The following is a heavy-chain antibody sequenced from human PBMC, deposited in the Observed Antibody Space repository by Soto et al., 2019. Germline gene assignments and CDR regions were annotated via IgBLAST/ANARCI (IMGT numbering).Heavy chain of an antibody. CDR2: IHTAFATT. CDR1: GYTFTDHA. V-gene: IGHV1-3*05. J-gene: IGHJ4*02. Sequence: QVQVVQSGAEEKKPGASVKLSCKGSGYTFTDHAMHWVRQAPGQRPEWMGWIHTAFATTKYSQKLEGRVTITRDTAATTVYMELSSLRSEDTAIYYCARDRSRAFDYWGQGALVTFSS. CDR3: ARDRSRAFDY. D-gene: IGHD6-13*01.